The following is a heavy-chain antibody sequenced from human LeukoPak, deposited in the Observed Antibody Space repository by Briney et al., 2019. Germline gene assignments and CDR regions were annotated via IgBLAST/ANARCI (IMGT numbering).Heavy chain of an antibody. CDR1: GGTFISYA. CDR2: IIPILGIA. D-gene: IGHD6-19*01. Sequence: GASVKVSCKASGGTFISYAISWVRQAPGQGLEWMGRIIPILGIANYAQKFQGRVTITADKSTGTAYMELSSLRSEDTAVYYCARESGYSSGWTNFDYWGQGTLVTVSS. CDR3: ARESGYSSGWTNFDY. V-gene: IGHV1-69*04. J-gene: IGHJ4*02.